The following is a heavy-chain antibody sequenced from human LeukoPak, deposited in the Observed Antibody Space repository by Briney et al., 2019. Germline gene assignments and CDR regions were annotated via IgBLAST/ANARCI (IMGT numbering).Heavy chain of an antibody. Sequence: GGSLRLSCAASGFTFSSFSMHWVRQAPGKGLEWVAVISYDGSNKYYADSVKGRFTIFRDNSKNTLYLQMNSLRAEDTAVYYCAKGVVAIQLWLSPGYWGQGTLVTVSS. CDR1: GFTFSSFS. D-gene: IGHD5-18*01. V-gene: IGHV3-30*18. CDR2: ISYDGSNK. J-gene: IGHJ4*02. CDR3: AKGVVAIQLWLSPGY.